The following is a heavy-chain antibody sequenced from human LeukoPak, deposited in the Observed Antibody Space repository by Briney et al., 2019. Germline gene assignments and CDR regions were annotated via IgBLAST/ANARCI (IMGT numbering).Heavy chain of an antibody. J-gene: IGHJ4*02. D-gene: IGHD1-26*01. V-gene: IGHV4-59*01. CDR1: GGSISSFY. Sequence: SETLSLTCTVSGGSISSFYWSWIRQPPGKGLEWIGYIYDSGSTNYNPSLKSRITISVDTSKNQFSLKLSSVTAADTAVYYCARGVGSSHDYWGQGTLATVSS. CDR2: IYDSGST. CDR3: ARGVGSSHDY.